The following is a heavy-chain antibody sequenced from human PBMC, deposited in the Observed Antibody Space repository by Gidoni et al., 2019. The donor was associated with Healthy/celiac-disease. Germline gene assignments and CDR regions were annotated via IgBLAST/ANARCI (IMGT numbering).Heavy chain of an antibody. Sequence: EVQLVESGGGLVQPGGSLRLSGAASGFTFSSYWMSWVRQAPGKGLEWVANRKQDGSEKYYVDSVKGRLTISRDNAKNSLYLQMNSLRAEDTAVYYCARAWGTYCGGDCYSDYWGQGTLVTVSS. CDR2: RKQDGSEK. V-gene: IGHV3-7*03. D-gene: IGHD2-21*02. CDR3: ARAWGTYCGGDCYSDY. J-gene: IGHJ4*02. CDR1: GFTFSSYW.